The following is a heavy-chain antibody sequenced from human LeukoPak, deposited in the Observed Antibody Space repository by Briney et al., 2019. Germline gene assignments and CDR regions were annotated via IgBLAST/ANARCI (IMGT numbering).Heavy chain of an antibody. D-gene: IGHD4-17*01. J-gene: IGHJ4*02. CDR2: ISSSSSYI. V-gene: IGHV3-21*01. CDR1: AFTFSSYS. Sequence: GGSLRLSCAASAFTFSSYSMNWVRQAPGKGLEWVSSISSSSSYIYYADSVKGRFTISRDNAKNSLYLQMNSLRAEDTAVYYCARDPPSQTTETMGDFDYWGQGTLVTVSS. CDR3: ARDPPSQTTETMGDFDY.